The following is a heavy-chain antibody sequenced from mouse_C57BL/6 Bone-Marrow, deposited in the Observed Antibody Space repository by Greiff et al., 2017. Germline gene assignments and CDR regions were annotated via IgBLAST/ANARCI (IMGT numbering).Heavy chain of an antibody. D-gene: IGHD1-1*01. J-gene: IGHJ2*01. Sequence: QVQLQQSGAELVRPGASVTLSCKASGYTFTDYEMHWVKQTPVHGLEWIGAIDPETGGTAYNQKFKGKAILTADKSSSTAYLELRSLTSEDSAVYYCTVTTVVADYWGQGTTLTVSS. V-gene: IGHV1-15*01. CDR3: TVTTVVADY. CDR1: GYTFTDYE. CDR2: IDPETGGT.